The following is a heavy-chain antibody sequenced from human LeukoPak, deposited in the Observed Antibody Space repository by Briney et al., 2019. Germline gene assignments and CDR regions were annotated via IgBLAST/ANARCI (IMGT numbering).Heavy chain of an antibody. J-gene: IGHJ5*02. CDR1: GDSISSYY. CDR3: ARDTTYYYGSGSYLNWFDP. D-gene: IGHD3-10*01. V-gene: IGHV4-4*07. Sequence: SETLSLTCTVSGDSISSYYWSWIRQPAGKGLEWIGRIYTSGSTNYNPSLKSRVTISVDKFKNQFSLKLSSVTAADTDVYYCARDTTYYYGSGSYLNWFDPWGQGTLVTVSS. CDR2: IYTSGST.